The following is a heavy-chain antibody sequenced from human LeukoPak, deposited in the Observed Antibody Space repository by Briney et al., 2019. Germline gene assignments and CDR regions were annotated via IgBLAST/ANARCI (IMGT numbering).Heavy chain of an antibody. CDR3: ARLLGPRFLEWPLDY. CDR1: GYSSTSYW. J-gene: IGHJ4*02. CDR2: IYPGDSDT. D-gene: IGHD3-3*01. V-gene: IGHV5-51*01. Sequence: GESLKISCKGSGYSSTSYWIGWVRQMPGKGLEWMGIIYPGDSDTRYSPSFQGQVTISADESISTAYLQWSSLKASDTAMYYCARLLGPRFLEWPLDYWGQGTLVTVSS.